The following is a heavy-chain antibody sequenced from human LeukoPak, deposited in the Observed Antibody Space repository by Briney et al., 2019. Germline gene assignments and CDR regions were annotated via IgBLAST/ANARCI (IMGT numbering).Heavy chain of an antibody. V-gene: IGHV3-53*01. Sequence: GGSLRLSCAASGFTVSSNYMSWVRQAPGKGLEWVSVIYSGGSTYYADSVKGRLAISRDNSKNTLYLQMNSLRAEDTAVYYCARVKDYGAAFDIWGQGTMVTVSS. CDR3: ARVKDYGAAFDI. CDR1: GFTVSSNY. J-gene: IGHJ3*02. D-gene: IGHD4-17*01. CDR2: IYSGGST.